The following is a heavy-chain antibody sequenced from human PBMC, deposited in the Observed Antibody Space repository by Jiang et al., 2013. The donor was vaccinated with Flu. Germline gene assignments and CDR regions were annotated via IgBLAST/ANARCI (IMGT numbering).Heavy chain of an antibody. D-gene: IGHD3-22*01. V-gene: IGHV5-51*01. Sequence: GYSFTSYWIGWVRQMPGKGLEWTGGSSILVTLIPDTARPSQGQVAISADKSISTAYLQWSSLKASDTAMYYCAANQLYDSSGYYGNDAFDIWGQGTMVTVSS. CDR1: GYSFTSYW. CDR2: SILVTLIP. J-gene: IGHJ3*02. CDR3: AANQLYDSSGYYGNDAFDI.